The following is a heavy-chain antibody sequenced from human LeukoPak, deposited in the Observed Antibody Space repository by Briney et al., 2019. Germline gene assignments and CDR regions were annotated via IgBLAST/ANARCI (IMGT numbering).Heavy chain of an antibody. J-gene: IGHJ3*02. Sequence: PGRSLRLSCAASGFTFSSYGMHWVRQAPGKGLEWVAVIWYDGSNKYYADSVKGRFTNSRDNSKNTLYLQMNSLRAEDTAVYYCAKDDSSGYYYASAFDIWGQGTMVTVSS. D-gene: IGHD3-22*01. CDR2: IWYDGSNK. CDR3: AKDDSSGYYYASAFDI. CDR1: GFTFSSYG. V-gene: IGHV3-33*06.